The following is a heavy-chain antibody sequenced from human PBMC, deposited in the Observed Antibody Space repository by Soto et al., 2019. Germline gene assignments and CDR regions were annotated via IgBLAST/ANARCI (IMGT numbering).Heavy chain of an antibody. D-gene: IGHD6-13*01. CDR3: ARDLAAVPRAFDY. CDR1: GDSISSYF. V-gene: IGHV4-59*01. CDR2: VYYTGTT. Sequence: QVQLQESGPGLLKPSETLSLSCTVSGDSISSYFYIWVRQPPGKGLEWIGSVYYTGTTDYNPSLKSRVTISVDTSQTQFSLNLRSVTAADTAVYYYARDLAAVPRAFDYWGRGTLVTVSS. J-gene: IGHJ4*02.